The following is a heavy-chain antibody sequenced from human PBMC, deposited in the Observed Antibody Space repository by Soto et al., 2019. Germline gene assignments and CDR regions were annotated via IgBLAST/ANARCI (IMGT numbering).Heavy chain of an antibody. J-gene: IGHJ5*02. Sequence: GGSLRLSCAASGFTFSHYWMHWVRQTPGKGLVWVSRINPAGTITNYADSVEGRFTISRDNADSALFLQMNSLSAEDTAIYYCTSDSFGLRDTWGQGTLVTVSS. CDR1: GFTFSHYW. V-gene: IGHV3-74*01. D-gene: IGHD3-16*01. CDR2: INPAGTIT. CDR3: TSDSFGLRDT.